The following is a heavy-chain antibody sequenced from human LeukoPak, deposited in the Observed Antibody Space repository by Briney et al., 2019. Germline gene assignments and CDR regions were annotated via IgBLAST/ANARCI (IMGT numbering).Heavy chain of an antibody. V-gene: IGHV4-34*01. CDR2: INHSGST. D-gene: IGHD2-8*01. Sequence: SETLSLTCAVYGGSFSGYYWSWIRQPPGKGLEWIGEINHSGSTNYNPSLKSRVTISVDTSKNQFSLKLSSVTAADTAVYYCARGVLMSGAFDIWGQGTMVTVSS. J-gene: IGHJ3*02. CDR3: ARGVLMSGAFDI. CDR1: GGSFSGYY.